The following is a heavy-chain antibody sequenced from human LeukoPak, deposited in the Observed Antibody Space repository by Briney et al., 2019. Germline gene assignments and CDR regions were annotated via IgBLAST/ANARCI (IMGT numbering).Heavy chain of an antibody. CDR3: ARLYYDSSGCYYHFDY. V-gene: IGHV3-48*03. CDR1: GFTFSSYE. Sequence: GGSLRLSCAASGFTFSSYEMNWVRQAPGKGLEWVSYISSSGSTIYYADSVKGRFTISRDNAKNSLFLQMNSLRAEDTAVYYCARLYYDSSGCYYHFDYWGQGTLVTVSS. D-gene: IGHD3-22*01. CDR2: ISSSGSTI. J-gene: IGHJ4*02.